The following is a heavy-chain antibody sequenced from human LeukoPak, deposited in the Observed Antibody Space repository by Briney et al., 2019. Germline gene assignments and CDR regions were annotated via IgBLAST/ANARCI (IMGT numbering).Heavy chain of an antibody. CDR3: ARDLLSTAGYFDY. V-gene: IGHV4-59*01. CDR1: GGSISSYY. CDR2: IYYSGST. D-gene: IGHD6-19*01. Sequence: SETLSLTCTVSGGSISSYYWSWFRQPPGKGLEWIGYIYYSGSTNYNPSLKSRVTISVDTSKNQFSLNLSSVTAADTAVYYCARDLLSTAGYFDYWGQGTLVTVSS. J-gene: IGHJ4*02.